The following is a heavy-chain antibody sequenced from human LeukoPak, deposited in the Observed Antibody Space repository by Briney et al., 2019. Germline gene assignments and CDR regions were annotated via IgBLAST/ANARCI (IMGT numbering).Heavy chain of an antibody. CDR2: IYSGGST. D-gene: IGHD2-21*02. Sequence: PGGSLRLSCAVSGFTVSSNYMSWVRQAPGKGLEWVSVIYSGGSTYYADSVKGRFTISRDNSKNTLYLQMNSLRAEDTAVYYCAREHPLLRYFDYWGQGTLVTVSS. CDR1: GFTVSSNY. V-gene: IGHV3-53*01. J-gene: IGHJ4*02. CDR3: AREHPLLRYFDY.